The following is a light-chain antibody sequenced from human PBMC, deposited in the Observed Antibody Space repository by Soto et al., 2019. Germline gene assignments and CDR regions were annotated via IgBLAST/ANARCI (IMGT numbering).Light chain of an antibody. Sequence: EIVMTQSPATLSVSPGERATLSCRASQSVGINLAWYQQKPGQAPRLLMSYASTRATGIPARFSGSGSETEFTLTISSLQSEDFAVYCCQQFNIWPRTFGQGTKVDIK. CDR2: YAS. CDR1: QSVGIN. V-gene: IGKV3-15*01. CDR3: QQFNIWPRT. J-gene: IGKJ1*01.